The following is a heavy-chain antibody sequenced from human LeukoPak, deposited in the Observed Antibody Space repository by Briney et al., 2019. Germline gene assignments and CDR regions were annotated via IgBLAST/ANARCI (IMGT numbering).Heavy chain of an antibody. CDR3: ARGGTGAFDY. D-gene: IGHD2-8*02. V-gene: IGHV3-11*06. CDR2: ISSTSAYT. Sequence: GGSLRLFCAASGFPFTSGFTFSDYYMSWIRQAPGKGLEWVSYISSTSAYTSYADSVKGRFTISRDNANNSLFLQMNGLRAEDTAIYYCARGGTGAFDYWGQGTLVTVSS. CDR1: GFPFTSGFTFSDYY. J-gene: IGHJ4*02.